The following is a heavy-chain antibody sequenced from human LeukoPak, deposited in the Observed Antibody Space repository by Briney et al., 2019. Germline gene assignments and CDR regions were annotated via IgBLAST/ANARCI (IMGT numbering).Heavy chain of an antibody. D-gene: IGHD2-2*01. J-gene: IGHJ6*03. V-gene: IGHV3-21*01. CDR1: GFTFSTYS. CDR2: ISSSSSYI. Sequence: GGSLRLSCAASGFTFSTYSMNWVRQAPGKGLEWVSSISSSSSYIYYADSVKGRFTISRDNAKNSLYLRMNSLRAEDTAVYYCARATAAKPVYYYMDVWGKGTTVTVSS. CDR3: ARATAAKPVYYYMDV.